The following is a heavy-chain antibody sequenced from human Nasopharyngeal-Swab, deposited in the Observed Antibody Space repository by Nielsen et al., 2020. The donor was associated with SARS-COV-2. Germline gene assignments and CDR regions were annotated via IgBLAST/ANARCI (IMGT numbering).Heavy chain of an antibody. CDR3: ASCLGDAFDI. Sequence: ICQAPGKGLEWIGSIYYSGSAYYNPSLKSRVTISVDTSKIQFSLKLISVTAADTAVYYCASCLGDAFDIWGQGTMVTVSS. V-gene: IGHV4-39*01. CDR2: IYYSGSA. J-gene: IGHJ3*02.